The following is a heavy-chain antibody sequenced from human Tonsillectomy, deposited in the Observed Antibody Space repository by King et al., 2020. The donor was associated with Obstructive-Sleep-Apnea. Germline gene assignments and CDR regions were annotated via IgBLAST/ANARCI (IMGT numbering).Heavy chain of an antibody. Sequence: VQLQESGPGLVKPSETLSLTCTVSGGSITNYYWNWIRQPPGKALEWIGNVDYIGGNTYSPSLRSRVTISVDTSKNQFSLKLTSVTAADTAVYYCARDDYSDYGLGFDYWGQGALVTVSS. J-gene: IGHJ4*02. V-gene: IGHV4-59*01. CDR1: GGSITNYY. CDR3: ARDDYSDYGLGFDY. CDR2: VDYIGGN. D-gene: IGHD4-11*01.